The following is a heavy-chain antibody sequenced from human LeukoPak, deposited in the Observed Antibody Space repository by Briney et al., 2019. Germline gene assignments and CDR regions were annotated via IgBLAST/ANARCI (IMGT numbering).Heavy chain of an antibody. CDR2: IYYTGGT. Sequence: SETLSLTCTVSGDSIRSSTYYWGWIRQPPGKGLEWIGNIYYTGGTWYNPALESRGSISVDTSKNQFSLKLSSVTAADTAVYYCASVIAAGGKGLEYWGQGALVTVSS. CDR3: ASVIAAGGKGLEY. J-gene: IGHJ4*02. CDR1: GDSIRSSTYY. D-gene: IGHD6-13*01. V-gene: IGHV4-39*01.